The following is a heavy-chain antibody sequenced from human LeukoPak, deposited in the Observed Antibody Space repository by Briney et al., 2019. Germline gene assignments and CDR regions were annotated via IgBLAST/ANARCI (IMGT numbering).Heavy chain of an antibody. D-gene: IGHD3-9*01. CDR1: SGSIATVSYY. CDR3: ARLPDYGLLTSYPFDY. CDR2: MYYSGST. J-gene: IGHJ4*02. Sequence: PSETLSLTCTVSSGSIATVSYYWGWIRQPPGKALEYIGSMYYSGSTYYNPSLKSRVTISVDTSKNQLSLKLSSVTAADTAVYYCARLPDYGLLTSYPFDYWGQGTLVTVSS. V-gene: IGHV4-39*01.